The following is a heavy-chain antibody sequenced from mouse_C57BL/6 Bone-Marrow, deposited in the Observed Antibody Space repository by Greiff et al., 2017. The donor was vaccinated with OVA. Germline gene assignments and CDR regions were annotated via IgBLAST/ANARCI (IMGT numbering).Heavy chain of an antibody. D-gene: IGHD2-4*01. Sequence: VKLQQSGAELVRPGASVTLSCKASGYTFTDYEMHWVKQTPVHGLEWIGAIDPETGGTAYNQKFKGKAILTADKSSSTAYMELRSLTSEDSAVYYCKRITIDYWGQGTTLTVSS. J-gene: IGHJ2*01. CDR3: KRITIDY. V-gene: IGHV1-15*01. CDR1: GYTFTDYE. CDR2: IDPETGGT.